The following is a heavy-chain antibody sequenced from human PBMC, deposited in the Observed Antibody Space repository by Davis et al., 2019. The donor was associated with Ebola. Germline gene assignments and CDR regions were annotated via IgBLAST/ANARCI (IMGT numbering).Heavy chain of an antibody. CDR2: IYYSGST. CDR1: GGSISSSSYY. D-gene: IGHD1-14*01. J-gene: IGHJ4*02. V-gene: IGHV4-39*01. Sequence: MPSETLSLTCTVSGGSISSSSYYWGWIRQPPGKGLEWLGSIYYSGSTYYNPSLKSRVTISVDTSKNQFSLKLSSVTAADTAVYYCARVKTRKVIDYWGQGTLVTVSS. CDR3: ARVKTRKVIDY.